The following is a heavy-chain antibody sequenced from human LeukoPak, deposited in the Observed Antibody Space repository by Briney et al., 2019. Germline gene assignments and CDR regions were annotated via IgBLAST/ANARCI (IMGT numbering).Heavy chain of an antibody. J-gene: IGHJ5*02. CDR3: ARDYYDILTGYLGFDP. CDR1: GGSFSGYY. Sequence: SETLSLTCAVYGGSFSGYYWSWIRQPPGKGLEWIGEINHSGSTNYNPSLKSRVTISVDTSKNQFSLKLSSVTAADTTVYYCARDYYDILTGYLGFDPWGQGTLVTVSS. V-gene: IGHV4-34*01. CDR2: INHSGST. D-gene: IGHD3-9*01.